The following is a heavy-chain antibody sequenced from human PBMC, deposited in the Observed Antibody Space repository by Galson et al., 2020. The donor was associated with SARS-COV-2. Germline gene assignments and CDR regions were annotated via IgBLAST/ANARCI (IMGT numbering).Heavy chain of an antibody. J-gene: IGHJ6*02. CDR2: ISYDGSNK. CDR3: ARDYYDSSGYSYGRDV. CDR1: GFTFSSYA. D-gene: IGHD3-22*01. Sequence: GGSLRLSCAASGFTFSSYAMHWVRQAPGKGLEWVAVISYDGSNKYYADSVKGRFTISRDNSKNTLYLQMNSLRAEDTAVYYCARDYYDSSGYSYGRDVWGQGTTVTVSS. V-gene: IGHV3-30*04.